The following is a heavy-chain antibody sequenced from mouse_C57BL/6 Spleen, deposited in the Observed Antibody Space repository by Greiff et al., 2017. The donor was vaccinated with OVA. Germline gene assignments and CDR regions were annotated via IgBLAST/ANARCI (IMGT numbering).Heavy chain of an antibody. D-gene: IGHD4-1*02. CDR3: ASNWDWYFDV. J-gene: IGHJ1*03. CDR2: IHPNSGST. CDR1: GYTFTSYW. V-gene: IGHV1-64*01. Sequence: QVQLQQPGAELVKPGASVKLSCKASGYTFTSYWMHWVKQRPGPGLEWIGMIHPNSGSTNYNEKFKSKATLTVDKSSSTAYMQLSSLTSEDSAVYYCASNWDWYFDVWGTGTTVTVAS.